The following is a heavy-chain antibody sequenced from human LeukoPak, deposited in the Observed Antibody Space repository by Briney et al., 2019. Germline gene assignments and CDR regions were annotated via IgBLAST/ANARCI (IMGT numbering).Heavy chain of an antibody. CDR3: VIDEGTVWNYKSDPFGL. CDR2: ISYAGSKK. Sequence: PGRSLRLSCAASGFTLSRFVMHWVRQAPGEGVEWVAAISYAGSKKSTVDSVKGRFTVSRYNSKYTLYLEMNSLGAEDTAVYYCVIDEGTVWNYKSDPFGLWGQGTMVTVSS. V-gene: IGHV3-30*01. CDR1: GFTLSRFV. D-gene: IGHD1-7*01. J-gene: IGHJ3*01.